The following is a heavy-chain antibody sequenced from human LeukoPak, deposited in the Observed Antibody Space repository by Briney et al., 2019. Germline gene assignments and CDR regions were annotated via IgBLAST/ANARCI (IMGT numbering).Heavy chain of an antibody. J-gene: IGHJ4*02. CDR2: TTGNGATT. CDR1: GFTFSSSA. Sequence: PGGSLRLSCAASGFTFSSSAMSWVRQTPGKGLEWVSSTTGNGATTYYSDSVKGRFTISRDNSKNTLSLQMNSLRAEDTAVYFCAKERRRVDTAMVRSYYFENWGQGTLVTVSS. V-gene: IGHV3-23*01. CDR3: AKERRRVDTAMVRSYYFEN. D-gene: IGHD5-18*01.